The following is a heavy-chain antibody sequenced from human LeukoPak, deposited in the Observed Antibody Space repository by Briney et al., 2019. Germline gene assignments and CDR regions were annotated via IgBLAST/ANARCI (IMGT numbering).Heavy chain of an antibody. Sequence: SETLSLTCAVYGGSFSDYSWDWIRQPPGKGLEWIGYISYSGSTNFNPSLKSRVTISVDTSKNQFSLKLSSVTAADTAVYYCAREGTAGTNLNWFDPWGQGTLVTVSS. CDR1: GGSFSDYS. CDR2: ISYSGST. D-gene: IGHD1-1*01. CDR3: AREGTAGTNLNWFDP. V-gene: IGHV4-59*01. J-gene: IGHJ5*02.